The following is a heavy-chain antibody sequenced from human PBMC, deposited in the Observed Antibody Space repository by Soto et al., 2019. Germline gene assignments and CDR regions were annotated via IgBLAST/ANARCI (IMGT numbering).Heavy chain of an antibody. CDR3: AREWFGELSDYYGMDV. CDR1: GYTFTSYG. CDR2: ISAYNGNT. J-gene: IGHJ6*02. D-gene: IGHD3-10*01. V-gene: IGHV1-18*01. Sequence: GASVKVSCKASGYTFTSYGISWVRQAPGQGLEWMGWISAYNGNTNYAQKLQGRVTMTTDTSTSTAYMELRSLRSDDTAVYYCAREWFGELSDYYGMDVWGQGTTVTVSS.